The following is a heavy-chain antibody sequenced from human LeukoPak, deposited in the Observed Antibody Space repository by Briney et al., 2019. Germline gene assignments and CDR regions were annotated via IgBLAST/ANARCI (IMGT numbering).Heavy chain of an antibody. D-gene: IGHD2/OR15-2a*01. V-gene: IGHV3-7*05. Sequence: GGSLRLSCAASAFSFSTHWMAWVRQAPGKGLEWVADINPDGNDYHYVDSVKGRFAISRDNAKKSLYLNMTFLRAHDPAVYYCPSNSDYCFEYWGQGVLVTVSS. CDR1: AFSFSTHW. CDR3: PSNSDYCFEY. J-gene: IGHJ4*02. CDR2: INPDGNDY.